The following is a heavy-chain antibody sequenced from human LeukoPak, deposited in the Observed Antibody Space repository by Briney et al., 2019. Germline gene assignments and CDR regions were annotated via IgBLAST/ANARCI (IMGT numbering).Heavy chain of an antibody. J-gene: IGHJ6*04. CDR3: ARGDYGDYISDYYYYGMDV. CDR2: IIPIFGTA. Sequence: GASVKVSCTASGGTFSSYAISWVRQAPGQGLEWMRGIIPIFGTANYAQKFQGRVTITADKSTSTAYMELSSLRSEDTAVYYCARGDYGDYISDYYYYGMDVWGKGTTVTVSS. CDR1: GGTFSSYA. D-gene: IGHD4-17*01. V-gene: IGHV1-69*06.